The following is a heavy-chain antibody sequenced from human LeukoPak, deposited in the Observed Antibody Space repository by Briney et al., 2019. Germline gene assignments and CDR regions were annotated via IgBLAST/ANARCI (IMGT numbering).Heavy chain of an antibody. D-gene: IGHD5-12*01. CDR1: GFTFSAYW. CDR2: VDTDGSTV. CDR3: ARGKYGGYFIDY. J-gene: IGHJ4*02. Sequence: PGGSLRLSCAASGFTFSAYWMNWVRQGPGKGLVWVARVDTDGSTVNYADSVKGRFTISRDNAKNTLYLQMNSLRAEDTAVYYCARGKYGGYFIDYWGQGTLVTVSS. V-gene: IGHV3-74*01.